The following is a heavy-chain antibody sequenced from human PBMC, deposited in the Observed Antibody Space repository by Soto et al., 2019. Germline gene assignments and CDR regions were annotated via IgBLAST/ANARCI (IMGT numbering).Heavy chain of an antibody. CDR2: MNPNSDNT. CDR1: GYTFTSYD. Sequence: QVQLVQSGAEVKKPGASVKVSCKASGYTFTSYDINWVRQATGQGLEWMGWMNPNSDNTGYAQKFQGRVTMTRNTSISTAYMELSSLRSEDTAVYYCARVYVWSGYYSGFKYGMDVWGQGTTVTVSS. V-gene: IGHV1-8*01. J-gene: IGHJ6*02. D-gene: IGHD3-3*01. CDR3: ARVYVWSGYYSGFKYGMDV.